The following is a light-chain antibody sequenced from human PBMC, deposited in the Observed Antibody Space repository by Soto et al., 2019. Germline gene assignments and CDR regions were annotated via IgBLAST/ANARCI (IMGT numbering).Light chain of an antibody. CDR1: QSVSSN. CDR3: QQYNDSPPQLT. V-gene: IGKV3-15*01. J-gene: IGKJ4*01. Sequence: ETVMTQSPATLSVSPGERATLSCRASQSVSSNLAWYQQKLGQAPRLLIYGASTRATDIPARFSGSGSGTEFTLTISSLQAEDFAVYYCQQYNDSPPQLTFGGGTKVEIK. CDR2: GAS.